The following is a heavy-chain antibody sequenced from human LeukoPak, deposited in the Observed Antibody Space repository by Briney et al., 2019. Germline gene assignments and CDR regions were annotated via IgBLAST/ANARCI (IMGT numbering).Heavy chain of an antibody. CDR1: GGSLSGYY. CDR3: ARLAGLVGFGELLGWFDP. CDR2: INHSGST. Sequence: SETLSLTGAVYGGSLSGYYWSWIRQPPGKGLEWIGEINHSGSTNYNPSLKSRVTISVDTSKNQFSLKLSSVTAADTAVYYCARLAGLVGFGELLGWFDPWGQGTLVTVSS. D-gene: IGHD3-10*01. V-gene: IGHV4-34*01. J-gene: IGHJ5*02.